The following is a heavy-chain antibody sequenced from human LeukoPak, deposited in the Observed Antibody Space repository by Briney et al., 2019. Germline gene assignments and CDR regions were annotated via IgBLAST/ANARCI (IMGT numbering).Heavy chain of an antibody. CDR2: ISSRGSTI. D-gene: IGHD3-10*02. Sequence: GGSLRLSCAPSVFTFSDYYMSWMPQALGEGLEWVLYISSRGSTIYYADSVKGRFTISRDNAKNSLYLQMNRLRAEDTAVYYCAELGITMIGGVWGKGTTVTISS. J-gene: IGHJ6*04. CDR3: AELGITMIGGV. V-gene: IGHV3-11*04. CDR1: VFTFSDYY.